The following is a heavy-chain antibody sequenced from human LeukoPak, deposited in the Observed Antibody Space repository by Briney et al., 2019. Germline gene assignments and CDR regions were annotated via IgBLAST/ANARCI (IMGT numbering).Heavy chain of an antibody. CDR1: GFTFDDYA. CDR2: ISWNSGSI. V-gene: IGHV3-9*01. J-gene: IGHJ4*02. CDR3: ASGIDGSHSDY. D-gene: IGHD1-26*01. Sequence: GGSLRLSCAASGFTFDDYAMHWVRQAPGKGLEWVSGISWNSGSIGYADSVKGRFTISRDNAKNSLYLQMNSLRAEDTAVYYCASGIDGSHSDYWGQGTLVTVSS.